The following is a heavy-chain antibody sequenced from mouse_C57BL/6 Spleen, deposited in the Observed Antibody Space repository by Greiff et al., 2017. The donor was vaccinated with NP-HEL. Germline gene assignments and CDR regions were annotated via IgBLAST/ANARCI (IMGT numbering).Heavy chain of an antibody. D-gene: IGHD1-1*01. CDR1: GYSFTGYY. V-gene: IGHV1-42*01. CDR2: INPSTGGT. J-gene: IGHJ2*01. CDR3: ARGSYYGSTYEFDY. Sequence: VQLQQSGPELVKPGASVKISCTASGYSFTGYYMNWVKQSPEKSLEWIGEINPSTGGTTYNQKFKAKATLTVDKSSSTAYMQLKSLTSEDSAVYYCARGSYYGSTYEFDYWGQGTTLTVSS.